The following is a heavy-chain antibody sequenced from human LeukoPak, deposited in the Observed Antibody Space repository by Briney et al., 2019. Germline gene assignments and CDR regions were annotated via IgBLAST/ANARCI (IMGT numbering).Heavy chain of an antibody. CDR1: GYTFTSYG. D-gene: IGHD3-3*01. CDR2: ISAYNGNT. CDR3: ARSLYYDFWSGYYGMDV. V-gene: IGHV1-18*01. Sequence: ASVKVSCKASGYTFTSYGISWVRQAPGQGLEWMGWISAYNGNTNYAQKPQGRVTMTTDTSTSTAYMELRSLRSDDTAVYYCARSLYYDFWSGYYGMDVWGQGTTVTVSS. J-gene: IGHJ6*02.